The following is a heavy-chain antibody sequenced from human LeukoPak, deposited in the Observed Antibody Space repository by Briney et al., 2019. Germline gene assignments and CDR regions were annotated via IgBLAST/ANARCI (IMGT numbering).Heavy chain of an antibody. Sequence: GGSLRLSCAASGFTFSSYAMSWVRQAPGKGLEWVSAISGSGGSTYYADSVKGRFTISRDNSKNTLYPQMNSLRAEDTAVYYCAKSLFTIDILTGYVYWGQGTLVTVSS. V-gene: IGHV3-23*01. CDR1: GFTFSSYA. CDR3: AKSLFTIDILTGYVY. CDR2: ISGSGGST. D-gene: IGHD3-9*01. J-gene: IGHJ4*02.